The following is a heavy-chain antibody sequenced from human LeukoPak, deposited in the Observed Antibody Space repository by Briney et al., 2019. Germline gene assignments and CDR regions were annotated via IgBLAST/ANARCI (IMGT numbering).Heavy chain of an antibody. J-gene: IGHJ4*02. CDR1: GGSISSYY. V-gene: IGHV4-59*01. CDR3: ARDGPTDYFDY. CDR2: IYYSGST. Sequence: SQTLSLTCTVSGGSISSYYWSWIRQPPGKGLEWMGYIYYSGSTNYNPSLKSRVTISVDTSKTQFSLKLSSVTAADTAVYYCARDGPTDYFDYWGQGTLVTVSS. D-gene: IGHD4-17*01.